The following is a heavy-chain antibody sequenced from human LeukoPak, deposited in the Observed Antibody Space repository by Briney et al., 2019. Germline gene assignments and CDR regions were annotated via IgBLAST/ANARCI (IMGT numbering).Heavy chain of an antibody. D-gene: IGHD3-10*01. CDR3: AKDSYGSGSYGAFDI. CDR1: GFTFSSYG. J-gene: IGHJ3*02. Sequence: PGGSLRLSCAASGFTFSSYGMHWVRQAPGKGLEWVAVISYDGSNKYYADSVKGRFTISRDNSKNTLYLQMNSLRAEDTAVYYCAKDSYGSGSYGAFDIWGQGTMVTVSS. CDR2: ISYDGSNK. V-gene: IGHV3-30*18.